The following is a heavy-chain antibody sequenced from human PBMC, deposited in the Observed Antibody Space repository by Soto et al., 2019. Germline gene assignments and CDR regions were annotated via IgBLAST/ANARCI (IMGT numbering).Heavy chain of an antibody. D-gene: IGHD5-18*01. Sequence: ASVKVSCKASGYTFTSYGISWVRQAPGQGLEWMGWISAYNGNTKYAQKFQGRVTMTTDTSTSTAHMELRSLRSDDTAVYYCASRLRDVDTALITPFDYWGQGTLVTVDS. CDR1: GYTFTSYG. CDR2: ISAYNGNT. J-gene: IGHJ4*02. CDR3: ASRLRDVDTALITPFDY. V-gene: IGHV1-18*01.